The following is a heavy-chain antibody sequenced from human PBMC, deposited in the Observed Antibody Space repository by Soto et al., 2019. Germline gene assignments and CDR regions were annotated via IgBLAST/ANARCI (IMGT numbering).Heavy chain of an antibody. J-gene: IGHJ6*02. CDR2: ISGNGENT. CDR1: GFIFRSHA. CDR3: AKDRLHSSLWFPHPLYGMDV. V-gene: IGHV3-23*01. Sequence: EVQLLESGGGLVQPGGSLRLSCAASGFIFRSHAISWVRQAPGKGLEWISTISGNGENTYYADSVKGQLTISRDNSKNTVYLQMNNLRVEDTAVYYCAKDRLHSSLWFPHPLYGMDVWGQGATVTVSS. D-gene: IGHD6-19*01.